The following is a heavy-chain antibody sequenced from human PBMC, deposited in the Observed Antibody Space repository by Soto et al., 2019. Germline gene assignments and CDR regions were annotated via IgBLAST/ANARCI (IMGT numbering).Heavy chain of an antibody. Sequence: QVQLTQSGADVKMPGASVMVSCKATGQTYTKYGISWVRQAPGQGLEWLGWISANRGQTNYDPKFQGRVTMTTDTSAHTVYIELGRLATDDTAVYYCGRDGDGWDRRYLDPWGQCTLVTVSS. CDR3: GRDGDGWDRRYLDP. CDR1: GQTYTKYG. V-gene: IGHV1-18*01. D-gene: IGHD1-26*01. CDR2: ISANRGQT. J-gene: IGHJ5*02.